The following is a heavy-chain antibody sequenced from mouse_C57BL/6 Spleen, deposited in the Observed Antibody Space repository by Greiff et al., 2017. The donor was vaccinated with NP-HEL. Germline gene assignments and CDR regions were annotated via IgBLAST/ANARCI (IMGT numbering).Heavy chain of an antibody. CDR1: GYTFTSYW. Sequence: VQLQQSGAELVKPGASVKLSCKASGYTFTSYWMQWVKQRPGQGLEWIGEIDPSDSYTNYNQKFKGKATLTVDTSSSTAYMQLSSLTSEDSAVSYGARRRDYSNYGGEAMDYWGQGTSVTVSS. CDR2: IDPSDSYT. D-gene: IGHD2-5*01. J-gene: IGHJ4*01. CDR3: ARRRDYSNYGGEAMDY. V-gene: IGHV1-50*01.